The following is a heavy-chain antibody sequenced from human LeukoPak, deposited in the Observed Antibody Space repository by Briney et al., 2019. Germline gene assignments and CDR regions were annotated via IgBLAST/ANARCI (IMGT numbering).Heavy chain of an antibody. V-gene: IGHV3-30-3*01. CDR2: ISYDGSNK. J-gene: IGHJ4*02. CDR1: GFTFSSYA. CDR3: ARDLYYGSGSYYHALDY. Sequence: PGGSLRLSCAASGFTFSSYAMHWVRQAPGKGLEWVAVISYDGSNKYYADSVKGRFTISRDNSKNTLYLQMNGLRAEDTAVYYCARDLYYGSGSYYHALDYWGQGTLVTVSS. D-gene: IGHD3-10*01.